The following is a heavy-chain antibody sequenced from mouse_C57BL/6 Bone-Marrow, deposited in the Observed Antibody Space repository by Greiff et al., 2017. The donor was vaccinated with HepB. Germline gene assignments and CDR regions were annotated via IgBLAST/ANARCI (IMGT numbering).Heavy chain of an antibody. CDR1: GSTFSSYA. J-gene: IGHJ3*01. V-gene: IGHV5-4*01. CDR3: ARDLYYPFAY. Sequence: EVQLVESGGGLVKPGGSLKLSCAASGSTFSSYAMSWVRQTPEKRLEWVATISDGGSYTYYPDNVKGRFTISRDNAKNNLYLQMSHLKSEDTAMYYCARDLYYPFAYWGQGTLVTVSA. D-gene: IGHD1-1*01. CDR2: ISDGGSYT.